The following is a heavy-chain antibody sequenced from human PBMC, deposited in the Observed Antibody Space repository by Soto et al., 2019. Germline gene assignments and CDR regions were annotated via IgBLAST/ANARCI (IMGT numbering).Heavy chain of an antibody. J-gene: IGHJ5*02. Sequence: PSETLSLTCNVSGGPINSPDYYWTWIRQSPGKGLEWIGYLYFNGGTQYNPSLRTPISMSLDTSKKHFSLKMRSVTGADTAVYYCARGISKYSRWYEPHTWFEARGQGALVTVSS. CDR1: GGPINSPDYY. D-gene: IGHD6-13*01. CDR2: LYFNGGT. CDR3: ARGISKYSRWYEPHTWFEA. V-gene: IGHV4-30-4*01.